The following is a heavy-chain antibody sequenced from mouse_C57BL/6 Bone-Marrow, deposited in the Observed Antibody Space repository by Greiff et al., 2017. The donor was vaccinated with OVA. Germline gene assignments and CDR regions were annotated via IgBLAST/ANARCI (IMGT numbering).Heavy chain of an antibody. V-gene: IGHV1-55*01. CDR1: GYTFTSYW. D-gene: IGHD1-1*01. CDR3: AYYGSSYGYFDY. J-gene: IGHJ2*01. Sequence: VQLQQSGAELVKPGASVKMSCKASGYTFTSYWITWVKQRPGQGLEWIGDIYPGSGSTNYNEKFKSKATLTVDTSSSTAYMQLSSLTSEDSAVYYCAYYGSSYGYFDYWGQGTTLTVSS. CDR2: IYPGSGST.